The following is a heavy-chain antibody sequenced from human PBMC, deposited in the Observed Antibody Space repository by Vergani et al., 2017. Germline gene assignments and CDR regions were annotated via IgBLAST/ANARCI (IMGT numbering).Heavy chain of an antibody. Sequence: QVQLQESGPGLVKPSETLSLTCTVSGGSISSYYWSWIRQPPGKGLEWIGYIYYSGSTNYNPSLKSRVTISVDTSKNQFSLKLSSVTAADTAVYYCARGGPVYGDYDVYYYGMDVWGQGTTVTVSS. CDR3: ARGGPVYGDYDVYYYGMDV. D-gene: IGHD4-17*01. J-gene: IGHJ6*02. V-gene: IGHV4-59*01. CDR1: GGSISSYY. CDR2: IYYSGST.